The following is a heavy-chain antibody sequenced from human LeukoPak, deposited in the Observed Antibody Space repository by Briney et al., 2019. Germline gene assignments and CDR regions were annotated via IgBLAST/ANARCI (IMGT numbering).Heavy chain of an antibody. CDR3: VSPRGFSYGYFDY. CDR1: GGSFSGYY. Sequence: SETLSLTCAVYGGSFSGYYWSWIRQPPGKGLEWIGEINHSGSTNYNPSLKSRVTISADTSKNQFSLTLGSVSATDTAVYYCVSPRGFSYGYFDYWGQGTLVTVSS. J-gene: IGHJ4*02. D-gene: IGHD5-18*01. V-gene: IGHV4-34*01. CDR2: INHSGST.